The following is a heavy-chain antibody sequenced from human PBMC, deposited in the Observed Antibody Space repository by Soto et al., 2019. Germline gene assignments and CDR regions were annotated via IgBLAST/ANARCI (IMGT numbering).Heavy chain of an antibody. CDR3: AREVASYDRSGFFDY. CDR1: GFIFSNSA. Sequence: GSLRLSCAGSGFIFSNSAFHWVRQAPGKGLEWVALISYDGNNKYYADSVKGRFTISRDNSKNTLYLQMHSLRADDTAVYYCAREVASYDRSGFFDYWGQGALVTVSS. J-gene: IGHJ4*02. CDR2: ISYDGNNK. D-gene: IGHD3-22*01. V-gene: IGHV3-30-3*01.